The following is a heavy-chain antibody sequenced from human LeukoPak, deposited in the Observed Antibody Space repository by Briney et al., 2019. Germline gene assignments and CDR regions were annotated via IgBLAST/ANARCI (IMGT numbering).Heavy chain of an antibody. CDR2: IYTSGST. CDR3: ARGPDRSSWYRGNWFDP. Sequence: SETLSLTCTVSGGSINTNAYYWSWIRQPAGKGLEWIGRIYTSGSTNYNPSLKSRVTMSVDTSKNQFSLKLSSVTAADTAVYYCARGPDRSSWYRGNWFDPWGQGTLVTVSS. V-gene: IGHV4-4*07. CDR1: GGSINTNAYY. J-gene: IGHJ5*02. D-gene: IGHD6-13*01.